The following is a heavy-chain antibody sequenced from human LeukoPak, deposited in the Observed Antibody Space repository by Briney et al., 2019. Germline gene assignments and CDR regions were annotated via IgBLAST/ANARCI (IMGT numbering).Heavy chain of an antibody. J-gene: IGHJ3*02. CDR1: GFTVSTNY. V-gene: IGHV3-53*01. CDR3: ARANPLDI. CDR2: IYSGGAT. Sequence: GGSLRLSCAASGFTVSTNYTSWVRQAPGKGLEWVSFIYSGGATYYADSLKGRITISRDNSKNTLYLQINSLRAEDTAVYYCARANPLDIWGQRTMVTVSS.